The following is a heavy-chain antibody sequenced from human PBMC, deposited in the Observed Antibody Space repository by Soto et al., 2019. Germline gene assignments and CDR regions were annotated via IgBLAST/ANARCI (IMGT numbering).Heavy chain of an antibody. V-gene: IGHV1-24*01. CDR2: FDPEDGET. CDR3: ATVFDIAARRHSASDY. D-gene: IGHD6-6*01. J-gene: IGHJ4*02. CDR1: GYTLTELS. Sequence: ASVKVSCKVSGYTLTELSMHWVRQAPGKGLEWMGGFDPEDGETIYAQKFQGRVTMTEDTSTDTAYMELSSLRSEDTAVYYCATVFDIAARRHSASDYWGQGTLVTVSS.